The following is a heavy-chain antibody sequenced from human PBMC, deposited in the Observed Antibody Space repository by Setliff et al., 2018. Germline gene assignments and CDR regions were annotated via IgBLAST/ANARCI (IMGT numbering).Heavy chain of an antibody. V-gene: IGHV4-59*12. CDR2: MYYSGST. Sequence: SETLSLTCTVSGGSISSYYWSWIRQPPGKGLEWIGYMYYSGSTNYNPSFKSRVTISVDTSKNQFSLKLSSVTAADTAVYYCARDPASPAAAGGWFDPWGQGTLVTVSS. J-gene: IGHJ5*02. CDR3: ARDPASPAAAGGWFDP. CDR1: GGSISSYY. D-gene: IGHD6-13*01.